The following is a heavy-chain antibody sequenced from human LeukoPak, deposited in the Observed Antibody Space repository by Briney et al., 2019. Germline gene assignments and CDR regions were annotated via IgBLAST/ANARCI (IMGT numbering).Heavy chain of an antibody. CDR2: IYTSGST. Sequence: SETLSLTRTLSGGSLSSFYWSWTRQPAGKGLEWIGRIYTSGSTNYNPPLKSRVTMSVDTSKNQFSLKLSSVTAADTAVYYCAREAYSSSPPDYYYSYGMDVWGQGTTVTVSS. D-gene: IGHD6-13*01. CDR3: AREAYSSSPPDYYYSYGMDV. V-gene: IGHV4-4*07. J-gene: IGHJ6*02. CDR1: GGSLSSFY.